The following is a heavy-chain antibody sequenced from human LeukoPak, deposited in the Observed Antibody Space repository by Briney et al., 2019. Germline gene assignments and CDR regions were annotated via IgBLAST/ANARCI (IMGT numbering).Heavy chain of an antibody. J-gene: IGHJ3*02. CDR3: ERELTTFYYDISGYYGHAFDM. D-gene: IGHD3-22*01. CDR2: IYSGGGT. CDR1: GFIDSSNY. Sequence: GVSLRLPCAVSGFIDSSNYMSWVRHAPGKALEWVTDIYSGGGTCYADSVKGRFTISRDNSKNALFLQMNSLRAEDTAVYYCERELTTFYYDISGYYGHAFDMWGRGTMVTVSS. V-gene: IGHV3-66*01.